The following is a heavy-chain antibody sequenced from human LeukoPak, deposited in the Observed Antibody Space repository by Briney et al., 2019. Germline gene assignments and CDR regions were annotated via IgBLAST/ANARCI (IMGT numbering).Heavy chain of an antibody. CDR1: GFTFSSYS. CDR2: ISSSSSYI. Sequence: GGSLRLSCAASGFTFSSYSMNWVRQAPGKGLEWVSSISSSSSYIYYADSVKGRFTISRDNAKNSLYLQMNSLRAEDTAVYYCARVLRYFGRGGGYFDYWGQGTLVTVSS. V-gene: IGHV3-21*04. D-gene: IGHD3-9*01. CDR3: ARVLRYFGRGGGYFDY. J-gene: IGHJ4*02.